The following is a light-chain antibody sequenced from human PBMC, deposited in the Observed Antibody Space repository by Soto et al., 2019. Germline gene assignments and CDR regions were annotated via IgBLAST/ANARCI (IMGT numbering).Light chain of an antibody. V-gene: IGKV3-20*01. CDR2: GAS. CDR1: QSISSSY. J-gene: IGKJ1*01. Sequence: EIVLTQSPGTLSLSPGERATLSCRASQSISSSYLAWYQQKPGQAPSLLIYGASSRASGIPDRFRGSGSGTDFTLTISRLEPEDFVVYYCQQYGSSPWTFGQGTKVDIK. CDR3: QQYGSSPWT.